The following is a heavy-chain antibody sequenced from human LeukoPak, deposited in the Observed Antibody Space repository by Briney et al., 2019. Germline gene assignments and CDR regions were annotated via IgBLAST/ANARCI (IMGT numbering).Heavy chain of an antibody. CDR3: ARRGSYLDY. J-gene: IGHJ4*02. D-gene: IGHD3-16*01. CDR1: GFTFTNYG. CDR2: ISGTLIST. V-gene: IGHV3-23*01. Sequence: AGSLRLSCAASGFTFTNYGMTWVRQAPGKGLEWVSTISGTLISTFYADSVKGRFSISRDNSKNTLYLQMNTLRADDTALYYCARRGSYLDYWGQGVLVTVSS.